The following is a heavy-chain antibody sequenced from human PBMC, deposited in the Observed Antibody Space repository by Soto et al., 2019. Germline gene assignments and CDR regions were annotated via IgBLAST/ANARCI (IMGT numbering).Heavy chain of an antibody. Sequence: EVQLLESGGGLVQPGGSLRLSCAASGFTFSSYAMSWVRQAPGKGLEWVSAISGSGGSTYYADSVKGRFTISRDNSKNTLLLQMHSLRAEDTSVYYCAKDPIVVVPPRIVDYWGQGTLVNVSS. CDR2: ISGSGGST. CDR1: GFTFSSYA. CDR3: AKDPIVVVPPRIVDY. J-gene: IGHJ4*02. V-gene: IGHV3-23*01. D-gene: IGHD3-22*01.